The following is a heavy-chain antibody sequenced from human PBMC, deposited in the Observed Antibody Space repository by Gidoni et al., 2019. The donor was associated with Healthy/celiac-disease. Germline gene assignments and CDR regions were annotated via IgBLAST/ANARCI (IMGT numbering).Heavy chain of an antibody. V-gene: IGHV4-59*01. CDR1: GASISRYY. CDR3: ARGEAGYSYGYNY. J-gene: IGHJ4*02. D-gene: IGHD5-18*01. Sequence: QVQLQESGPGLVKPSETLSLTCTVSGASISRYYWSWIRQPPGKGLEWIGYIYYSGSTNYYPSLKSRVTISVDTSKNQFSLKLSSVTAADTAVYYCARGEAGYSYGYNYWGQGTLVTVSS. CDR2: IYYSGST.